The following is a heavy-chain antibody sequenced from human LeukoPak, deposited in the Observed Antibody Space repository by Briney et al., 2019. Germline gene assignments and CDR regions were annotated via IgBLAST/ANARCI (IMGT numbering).Heavy chain of an antibody. V-gene: IGHV1-2*02. Sequence: ASVKVSCKSSGYTFTDYYMHWVRQAPGQGLEWMGWINPTSGGTNFAQKFQARVTMTRDTSISTAYMELRRLRSDDTAVYYCARSYGSGRRDAFDIWGQGTLVTVSP. D-gene: IGHD3-10*01. CDR1: GYTFTDYY. J-gene: IGHJ3*02. CDR2: INPTSGGT. CDR3: ARSYGSGRRDAFDI.